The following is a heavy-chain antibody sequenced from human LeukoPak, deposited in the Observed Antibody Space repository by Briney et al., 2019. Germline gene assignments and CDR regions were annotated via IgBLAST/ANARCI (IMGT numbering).Heavy chain of an antibody. D-gene: IGHD4-11*01. CDR3: ARADYSNYTPLDY. V-gene: IGHV3-7*01. Sequence: GGSLRLSCAASGFTFSSYSMNWVRQAPGKGLEWVANIKQDGSEKFYVGSVKGRFTISRDNAKNSLYLQMNSLRAEDTAVYYCARADYSNYTPLDYWGQGTLVTVSS. CDR2: IKQDGSEK. CDR1: GFTFSSYS. J-gene: IGHJ4*02.